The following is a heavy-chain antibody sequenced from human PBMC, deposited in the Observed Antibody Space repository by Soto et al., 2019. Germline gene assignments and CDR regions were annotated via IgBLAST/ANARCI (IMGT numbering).Heavy chain of an antibody. J-gene: IGHJ4*02. CDR3: ARIQDILTGYYIGPFDX. CDR2: IFSNDEK. CDR1: GFSLSNARMG. D-gene: IGHD3-9*01. Sequence: SGPTLVNPTETLTLTCTVSGFSLSNARMGVSWIRQPPGKALEWLAHIFSNDEKSYSTSLKSRLTSPKDTSKSQVVLTMTNMDPVDTATYYFARIQDILTGYYIGPFDXWGQGTLVTVSS. V-gene: IGHV2-26*01.